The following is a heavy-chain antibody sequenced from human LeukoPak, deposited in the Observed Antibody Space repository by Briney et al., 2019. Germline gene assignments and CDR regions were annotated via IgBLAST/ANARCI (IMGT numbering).Heavy chain of an antibody. J-gene: IGHJ4*02. CDR2: IWYDGSNK. CDR3: ARLGGDFDY. D-gene: IGHD1-26*01. CDR1: GFAFSSYA. Sequence: PGGSLRLSCAASGFAFSSYAMSWVRQAPGKGLEWVAVIWYDGSNKYYADSVKGRFTISRDNSKNTLYLQMNSLRAEDTAVYYCARLGGDFDYWGQGTLVTVSS. V-gene: IGHV3-33*08.